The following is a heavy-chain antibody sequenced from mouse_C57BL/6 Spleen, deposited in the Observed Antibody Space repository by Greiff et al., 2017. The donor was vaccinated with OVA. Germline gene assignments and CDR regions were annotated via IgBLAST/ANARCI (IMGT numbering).Heavy chain of an antibody. J-gene: IGHJ3*01. CDR3: ARLDSSGYGGFAY. CDR1: GYAFSSYW. D-gene: IGHD3-2*02. CDR2: IYPGDGDT. Sequence: LVKPGASVKISCKASGYAFSSYWMNWVKQRPGKGLEWIGQIYPGDGDTNYNGKFKGKATLTADKSSSTAYMQLSSLTSEDSAVYFCARLDSSGYGGFAYWGQGTLVTVSA. V-gene: IGHV1-80*01.